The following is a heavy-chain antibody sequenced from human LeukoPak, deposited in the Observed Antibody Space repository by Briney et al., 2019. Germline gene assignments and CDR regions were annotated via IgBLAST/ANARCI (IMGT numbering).Heavy chain of an antibody. CDR1: GLTFNNSW. D-gene: IGHD2-15*01. V-gene: IGHV3-15*01. CDR3: PTGGGTHDY. J-gene: IGHJ4*02. CDR2: IRSRSAGGTT. Sequence: TGGSLRLSCAASGLTFNNSWVSWVGQAPGKGLEWVGRIRSRSAGGTTDYGAPVKGRFTISRDDSKNTLYLQMNSLKTEDTAVYYCPTGGGTHDYWGKGTLVTVSS.